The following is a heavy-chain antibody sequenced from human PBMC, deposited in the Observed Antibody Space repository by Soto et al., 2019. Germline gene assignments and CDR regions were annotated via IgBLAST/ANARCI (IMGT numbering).Heavy chain of an antibody. Sequence: PSETLSLTCAVYGGSFSGYYLSWIRQPPGKGLEWIGEINHSGSTNYNPSLKSRVTISLDTSKNQFSLKLSSVTAADTAVYYCARGEQLWLRYYYGMDVWGQGTTVTVSS. D-gene: IGHD5-18*01. CDR2: INHSGST. V-gene: IGHV4-34*01. J-gene: IGHJ6*02. CDR3: ARGEQLWLRYYYGMDV. CDR1: GGSFSGYY.